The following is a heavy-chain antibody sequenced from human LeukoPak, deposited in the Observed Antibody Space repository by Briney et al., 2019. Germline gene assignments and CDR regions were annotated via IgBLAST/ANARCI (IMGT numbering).Heavy chain of an antibody. V-gene: IGHV1-69*04. CDR3: ARGSRDGYNPAEYFQH. CDR2: IIPILGIA. Sequence: SVKVSCKASGGTFSSYAISWVRQAPGQGLEWMGRIIPILGIANYAQKFQGRVTITADKSSSTAYMELSSLRSEDTAVYYCARGSRDGYNPAEYFQHWGQGTLVTVSS. D-gene: IGHD5-24*01. J-gene: IGHJ1*01. CDR1: GGTFSSYA.